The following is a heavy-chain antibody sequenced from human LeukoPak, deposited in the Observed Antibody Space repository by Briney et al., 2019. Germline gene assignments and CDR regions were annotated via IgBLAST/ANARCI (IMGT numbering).Heavy chain of an antibody. Sequence: GGSLRLSCAASGFPFRSNGMHWVRQAPGKGLGWGAFIRYDGSNKYYADSVKGRFTISRDNSKNTLYLQMNSLRAEDTAVYYCAGGSGSFPDWDQGTLVTVPS. CDR1: GFPFRSNG. J-gene: IGHJ4*02. CDR3: AGGSGSFPD. D-gene: IGHD1-26*01. V-gene: IGHV3-30*02. CDR2: IRYDGSNK.